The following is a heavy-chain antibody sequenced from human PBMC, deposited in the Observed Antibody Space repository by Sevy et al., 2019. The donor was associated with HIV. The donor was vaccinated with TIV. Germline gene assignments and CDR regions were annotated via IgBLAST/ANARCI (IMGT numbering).Heavy chain of an antibody. Sequence: SETLSLTCTVSGGSVSSGNYYWTWIRQPQGKGLEWIGYISYIGSTNYNPSLKSRVTISIDTSKNQLSLRLSSVTATDTAVYYCVRDRIDAAGGYFDYWGQGTLVTVSS. CDR1: GGSVSSGNYY. V-gene: IGHV4-61*01. CDR3: VRDRIDAAGGYFDY. CDR2: ISYIGST. D-gene: IGHD6-13*01. J-gene: IGHJ4*02.